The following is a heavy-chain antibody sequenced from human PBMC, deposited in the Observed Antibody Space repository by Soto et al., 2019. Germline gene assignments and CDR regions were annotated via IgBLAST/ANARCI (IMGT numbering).Heavy chain of an antibody. J-gene: IGHJ4*02. CDR3: AKKVNSGPGSQYFDY. CDR2: FRTSGDGGTT. V-gene: IGHV3-23*01. CDR1: GFTFSSYS. Sequence: GGSLRLSCAASGFTFSSYSMSWVRQAPGKGLEWVSGFRTSGDGGTTYYADSVKGRFTISRDNSKNMLFLQMNSLRAEDTAIYYCAKKVNSGPGSQYFDYWGQGTLVTVS. D-gene: IGHD3-10*01.